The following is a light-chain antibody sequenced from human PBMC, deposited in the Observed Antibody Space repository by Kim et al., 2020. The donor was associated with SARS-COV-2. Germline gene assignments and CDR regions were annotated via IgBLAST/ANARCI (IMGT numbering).Light chain of an antibody. J-gene: IGLJ3*02. V-gene: IGLV1-44*01. CDR2: TNN. CDR1: ASNIGRNT. Sequence: GQRVTIACSGSASNIGRNTVNWYQQFPGTAPKLLIDTNNRRPSGVSDRVSSSKSGTLASLAITGLQSEDEADYYCATWDDNLDVWMFGGGTKVTVL. CDR3: ATWDDNLDVWM.